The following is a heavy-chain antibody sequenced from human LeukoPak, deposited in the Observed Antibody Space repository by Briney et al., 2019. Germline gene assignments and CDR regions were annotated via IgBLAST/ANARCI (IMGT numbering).Heavy chain of an antibody. CDR3: ARDDYLPPYYYDSSGYYGFDY. V-gene: IGHV1-18*01. Sequence: GASVKVSCKASGYTFTSYGISWVRQAPGQGLEWMGWISAYNGNTNYAQKLQGRVTMTTDTSRSTAYMELRSLRFDDTAVYYCARDDYLPPYYYDSSGYYGFDYWGQGTLVTVSS. J-gene: IGHJ4*02. D-gene: IGHD3-22*01. CDR2: ISAYNGNT. CDR1: GYTFTSYG.